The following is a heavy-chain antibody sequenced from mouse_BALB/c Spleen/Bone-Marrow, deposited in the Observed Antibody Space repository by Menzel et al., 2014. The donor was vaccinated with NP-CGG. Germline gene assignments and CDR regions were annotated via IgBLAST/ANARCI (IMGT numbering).Heavy chain of an antibody. Sequence: EVQLVESGAGLVKPGASVKLSCTPSGFNIKDTHMHWVKQRPEQGLEWIGRIDPANGNTKYDPNFQGKATITADTSSNTPNLRLRSQASEDNAVYCCTRDYANDAWLAYWGQGTLVTVS. V-gene: IGHV14-3*02. D-gene: IGHD1-1*01. J-gene: IGHJ3*01. CDR3: TRDYANDAWLAY. CDR2: IDPANGNT. CDR1: GFNIKDTH.